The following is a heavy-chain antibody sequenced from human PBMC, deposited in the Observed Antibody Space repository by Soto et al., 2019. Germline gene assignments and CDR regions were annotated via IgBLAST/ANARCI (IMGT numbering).Heavy chain of an antibody. CDR3: ATNTSCYFPD. CDR2: IIDMYGTA. V-gene: IGHV1-69*01. J-gene: IGHJ4*02. D-gene: IGHD3-22*01. CDR1: GGTFRRY. Sequence: QVQLVQSGAEVKKPGSSMKVSCKASGGTFRRYISWVRQAPGQGLEWMGGIIDMYGTANYAQKFQGRVTITADEFTSTAYMELSSLKPDDTGVYYCATNTSCYFPDWGQGTLVTVSS.